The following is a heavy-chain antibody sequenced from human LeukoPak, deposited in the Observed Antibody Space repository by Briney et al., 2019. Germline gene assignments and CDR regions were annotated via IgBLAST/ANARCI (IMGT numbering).Heavy chain of an antibody. CDR3: ARQGAVAAYES. J-gene: IGHJ4*02. D-gene: IGHD6-19*01. CDR2: IYYSGST. CDR1: GGSISSSSYY. V-gene: IGHV4-39*01. Sequence: PSESLSLTCAVYGGSISSSSYYWGWIRQTPGKGLEWIGSIYYSGSTYYNPSLKSRVTISVDTSKNQFSLKLSSVTAADTAVYYCARQGAVAAYESWGQGTLVTVSS.